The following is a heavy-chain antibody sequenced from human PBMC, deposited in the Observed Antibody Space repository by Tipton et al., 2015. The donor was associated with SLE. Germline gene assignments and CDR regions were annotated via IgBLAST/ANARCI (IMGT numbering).Heavy chain of an antibody. CDR3: ARDVAPAAVPLFEY. CDR1: GGSISSSSYY. V-gene: IGHV4-39*07. Sequence: TLSLTCTVSGGSISSSSYYWGWIRQPPGKGLEWIGSIYYSGSTYYDPSLKSRVTISLDTSNTQFSLKLTSVTAAGTAVYYCARDVAPAAVPLFEYWGQGTLVTVSS. J-gene: IGHJ4*02. CDR2: IYYSGST. D-gene: IGHD2-2*01.